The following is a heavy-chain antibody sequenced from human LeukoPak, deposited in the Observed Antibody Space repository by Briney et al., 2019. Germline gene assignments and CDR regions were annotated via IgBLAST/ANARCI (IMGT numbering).Heavy chain of an antibody. CDR2: ISYDGSDK. J-gene: IGHJ4*02. CDR3: ARSYCGGDCYHIDY. CDR1: GFTFNNNA. D-gene: IGHD2-21*02. Sequence: GGPLRLSCAASGFTFNNNAIHWVRQAPGKGLEWVAVISYDGSDKYYADSVKGRFTISRDNSRNTLYLQMNSLRGDDTAVYYCARSYCGGDCYHIDYWGQGTLVTVSS. V-gene: IGHV3-30*04.